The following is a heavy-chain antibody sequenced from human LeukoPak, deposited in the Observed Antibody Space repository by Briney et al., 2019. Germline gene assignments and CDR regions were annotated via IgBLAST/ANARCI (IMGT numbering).Heavy chain of an antibody. CDR2: FDPEDGET. CDR1: GYTLTELS. J-gene: IGHJ4*02. Sequence: ASVKVSCKVSGYTLTELSMHWVRQAPGKGLEWMGGFDPEDGETIYAQKFQGRVTMTEDTSTDTAYMELSSLRSEDTAVYYCATDRPYCGGDCYFGWGQGTLVTVSS. D-gene: IGHD2-21*02. CDR3: ATDRPYCGGDCYFG. V-gene: IGHV1-24*01.